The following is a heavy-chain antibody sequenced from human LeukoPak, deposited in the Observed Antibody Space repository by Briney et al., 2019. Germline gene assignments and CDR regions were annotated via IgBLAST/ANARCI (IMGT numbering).Heavy chain of an antibody. J-gene: IGHJ3*02. V-gene: IGHV3-9*01. CDR2: ISWNSGSI. Sequence: PGGSLRLSCAASGFTFDDYAMHWVRQAPGKGLEWVSGISWNSGSIGYADSVKGRFTISRDNAKNSLYLQMNSLRAEDTALYYCAKDYGTLGAFDIWGQGTMVTVSS. CDR1: GFTFDDYA. D-gene: IGHD3-16*01. CDR3: AKDYGTLGAFDI.